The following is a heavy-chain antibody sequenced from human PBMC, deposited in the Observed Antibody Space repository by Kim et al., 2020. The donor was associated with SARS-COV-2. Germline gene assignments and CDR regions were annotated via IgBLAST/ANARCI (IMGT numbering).Heavy chain of an antibody. CDR3: ARGTGDP. J-gene: IGHJ5*02. CDR2: SSSYI. V-gene: IGHV3-21*01. Sequence: SSSYIYYADSVKGRVTISRDNAKNSLYLQMNSLRAEDTAVYYCARGTGDPWGQGTLVTVSS.